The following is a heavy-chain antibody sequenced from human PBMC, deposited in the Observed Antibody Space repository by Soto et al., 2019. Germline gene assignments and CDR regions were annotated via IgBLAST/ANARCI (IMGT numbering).Heavy chain of an antibody. CDR3: ARMASSGSLNWFDP. D-gene: IGHD3-10*01. CDR2: MNPGSGNT. Sequence: QVQLVQSGAEVKRPGASVKVSCKASGFTFTNYEISWVRQAPGQGLEWMGWMNPGSGNTGYAHKFRGRVTMTRNISISTAYMELSRLGSDDTAIYYCARMASSGSLNWFDPWGQGTLVTVSS. CDR1: GFTFTNYE. V-gene: IGHV1-8*01. J-gene: IGHJ5*02.